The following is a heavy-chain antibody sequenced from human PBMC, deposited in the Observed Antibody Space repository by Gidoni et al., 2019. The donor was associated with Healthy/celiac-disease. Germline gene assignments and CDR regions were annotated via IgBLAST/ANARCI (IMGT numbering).Heavy chain of an antibody. V-gene: IGHV2-70*04. J-gene: IGHJ4*02. D-gene: IGHD3-3*01. CDR1: GFSLSTSGMR. Sequence: QVTLKESGPALVKPTQTLTLTCTFPGFSLSTSGMRVSWIRQPPGKALEWLARIDWDDDKFYSTSLKTRLTISKDTSKNQVVLTMTNMDPVDTATYYCARIRSGYYGYYFDYWGQGTLVTVSS. CDR2: IDWDDDK. CDR3: ARIRSGYYGYYFDY.